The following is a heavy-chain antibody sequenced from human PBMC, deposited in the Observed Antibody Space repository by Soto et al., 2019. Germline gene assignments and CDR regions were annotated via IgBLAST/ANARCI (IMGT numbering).Heavy chain of an antibody. CDR1: GGTFSSYA. Sequence: QVQLVQSGAEVKKPGSSVKVSCKASGGTFSSYAISWVRQAPGQGLEWMGGIIPIFGTANYAQKFQGRVTITADESTSTDYMELSSLRSEDTAVYYCARDCSSTSCYTRDAFDIWGQGTMVTVSS. CDR2: IIPIFGTA. CDR3: ARDCSSTSCYTRDAFDI. D-gene: IGHD2-2*02. V-gene: IGHV1-69*01. J-gene: IGHJ3*02.